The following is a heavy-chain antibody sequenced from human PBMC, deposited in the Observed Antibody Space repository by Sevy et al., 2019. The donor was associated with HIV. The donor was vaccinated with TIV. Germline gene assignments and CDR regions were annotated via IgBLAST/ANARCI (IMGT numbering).Heavy chain of an antibody. CDR3: ARDRIKGGYCSGGSCYSESYYYGMDV. CDR1: GFTFSSYS. Sequence: GGSLRLSCAASGFTFSSYSMNWVRQAPGKGLEWVSYISSSSSTIYYADSVKGRFTISRDNAKNSLYLQMNGLRAEDTAVYYCARDRIKGGYCSGGSCYSESYYYGMDVWGQGTTVTVSS. D-gene: IGHD2-15*01. J-gene: IGHJ6*02. CDR2: ISSSSSTI. V-gene: IGHV3-48*01.